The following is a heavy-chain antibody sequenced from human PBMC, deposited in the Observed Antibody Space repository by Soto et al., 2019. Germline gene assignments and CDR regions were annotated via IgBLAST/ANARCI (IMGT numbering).Heavy chain of an antibody. CDR2: IKQDGSEK. CDR1: GFTFSSYW. D-gene: IGHD3-22*01. Sequence: PGGSLRLSCAVSGFTFSSYWMSWVRQAPGKGLEWVANIKQDGSEKYYVDSVKGRFTISRDNAKNSLYLQMNSLRAEDTAVYYCARDSYFDDSSGYLDIWGQGTMVTVSS. V-gene: IGHV3-7*01. CDR3: ARDSYFDDSSGYLDI. J-gene: IGHJ3*02.